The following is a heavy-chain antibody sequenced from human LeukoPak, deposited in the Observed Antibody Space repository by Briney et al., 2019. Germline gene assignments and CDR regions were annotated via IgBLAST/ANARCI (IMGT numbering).Heavy chain of an antibody. V-gene: IGHV1-18*01. Sequence: ASVKVSCKASGYSFSNFGISWVRQAPGQGLEWVAWIIAVTGITSYAQKVRGRATMTTDTSTSTAYMELRSLRSDDTAVYYCARVLRYDFWSAYYFDYWGQGTLVTVSS. CDR1: GYSFSNFG. CDR3: ARVLRYDFWSAYYFDY. J-gene: IGHJ4*02. CDR2: IIAVTGIT. D-gene: IGHD3-3*01.